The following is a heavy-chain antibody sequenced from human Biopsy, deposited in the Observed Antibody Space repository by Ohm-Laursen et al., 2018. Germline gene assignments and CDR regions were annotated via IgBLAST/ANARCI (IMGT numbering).Heavy chain of an antibody. CDR1: GYRLTELS. Sequence: ASVKVSCQVSGYRLTELSMHWVRHAPGQGLGGMVGFAPENGRIVYSQKFQGRVTMTGDTSTSTAYMEVWRLRSDDTAVYYCAADINVWNVNYWGQGTQVTVSS. CDR2: FAPENGRI. D-gene: IGHD1-1*01. CDR3: AADINVWNVNY. V-gene: IGHV1-24*01. J-gene: IGHJ4*02.